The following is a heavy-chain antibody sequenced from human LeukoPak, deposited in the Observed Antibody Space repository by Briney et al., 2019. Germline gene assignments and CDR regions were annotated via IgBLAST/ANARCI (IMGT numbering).Heavy chain of an antibody. CDR2: THYSGST. D-gene: IGHD4-23*01. J-gene: IGHJ4*02. V-gene: IGHV4-59*08. CDR3: ARSHRTTVVEY. CDR1: GGPISSYY. Sequence: KPSETLSLTCTVSGGPISSYYWSWIRQPPGKGLEWIGYTHYSGSTNYNPSLKSRVTISVDTSKNQFSLKLSSVTAADTAVYYCARSHRTTVVEYWGQGTLVAVSS.